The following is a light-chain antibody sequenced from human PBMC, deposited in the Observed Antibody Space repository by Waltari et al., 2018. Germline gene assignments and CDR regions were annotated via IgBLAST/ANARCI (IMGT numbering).Light chain of an antibody. J-gene: IGKJ4*01. CDR1: QDIGNY. CDR3: LQHNRYPLT. Sequence: DVQMTQSPSAMSASVGGRVTITCRASQDIGNYVAWFQQKPGNAPKRLIYTASMLQTGVQSRFSGSGSGTEFTLTINSLQPEDFATYYCLQHNRYPLTFGGGTKVEIK. CDR2: TAS. V-gene: IGKV1-17*03.